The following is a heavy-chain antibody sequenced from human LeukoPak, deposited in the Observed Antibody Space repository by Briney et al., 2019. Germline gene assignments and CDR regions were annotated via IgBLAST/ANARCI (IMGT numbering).Heavy chain of an antibody. J-gene: IGHJ6*03. CDR3: ARQGAAGKYYYYYMDV. V-gene: IGHV5-51*01. D-gene: IGHD6-13*01. CDR1: GYNFPIYW. CDR2: IYPDDSNT. Sequence: GESLKISCQGSGYNFPIYWIGWVRQMPGQGLEWMGIIYPDDSNTIYGPSFQGQVTISADKSINTAYLEWSSLKASDTAIYYCARQGAAGKYYYYYMDVWGRGTTVTVSS.